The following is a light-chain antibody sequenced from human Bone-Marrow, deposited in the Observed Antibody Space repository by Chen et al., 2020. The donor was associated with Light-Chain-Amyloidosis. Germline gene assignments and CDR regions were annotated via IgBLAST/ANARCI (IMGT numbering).Light chain of an antibody. CDR1: QSISSY. CDR3: QQSYSTPPYT. J-gene: IGKJ2*01. Sequence: DIQMTQYPTSLAPSVGDRVPITCRASQSISSYLNWYQQKPGKAPKLLIYAASSLQSGVPSRFSGSGSGTDFTLTISSLQPEDFATYYCQQSYSTPPYTFGQGTKLEIK. V-gene: IGKV1-39*01. CDR2: AAS.